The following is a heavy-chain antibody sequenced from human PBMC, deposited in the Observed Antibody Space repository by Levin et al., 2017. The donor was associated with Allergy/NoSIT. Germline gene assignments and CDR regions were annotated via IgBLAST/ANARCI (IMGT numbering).Heavy chain of an antibody. Sequence: GESLKISCKVSGYTLTELSMHWVRQAPGKGLEWEGGFDPEDGETIYAQKFQGRVTMTEDTSTDTAYMELSSLRSEDTAVYYCATRSSSWYGVDYWGQGTLVTVSS. CDR1: GYTLTELS. J-gene: IGHJ4*02. CDR2: FDPEDGET. D-gene: IGHD6-13*01. CDR3: ATRSSSWYGVDY. V-gene: IGHV1-24*01.